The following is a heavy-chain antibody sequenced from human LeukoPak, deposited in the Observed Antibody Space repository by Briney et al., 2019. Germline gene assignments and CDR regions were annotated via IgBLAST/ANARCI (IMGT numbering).Heavy chain of an antibody. CDR2: ISYDGSNK. Sequence: GGSLRLSCADSGFTFSSYGMHWVRQAPRKGREGVAVISYDGSNKFYADAVMGRFTISRDNSKNTLYLQMNSLRAEDTAVYYCARDRGGSGSYPPDYWGQGTLVTVSS. CDR3: ARDRGGSGSYPPDY. J-gene: IGHJ4*02. D-gene: IGHD3-10*01. CDR1: GFTFSSYG. V-gene: IGHV3-30*03.